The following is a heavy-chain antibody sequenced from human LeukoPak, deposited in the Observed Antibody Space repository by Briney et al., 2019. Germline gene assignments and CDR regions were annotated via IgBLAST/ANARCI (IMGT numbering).Heavy chain of an antibody. CDR2: ISYDGSNK. Sequence: PGRSLRLSCAASGFTFSSYAMHWVRQAPGKGLEWVAVISYDGSNKYYADSVKGRFTISRDNSKNTLYLQMNSLRAEDTAVYYCAREHDTSYAFDIWGQGTIVTVSS. J-gene: IGHJ3*02. CDR3: AREHDTSYAFDI. CDR1: GFTFSSYA. D-gene: IGHD3-22*01. V-gene: IGHV3-30*04.